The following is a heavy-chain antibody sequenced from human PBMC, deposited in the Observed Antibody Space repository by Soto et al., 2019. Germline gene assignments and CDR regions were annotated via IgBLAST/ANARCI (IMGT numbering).Heavy chain of an antibody. Sequence: PGGSLRLSCAASGFTFSSYAMSWVRQAPGKGLEWVSAISGSGGSTYYADSVKGRFTISRDNAKNTLYLQMNSLRAEDTAVYYCAKTVLLDTGFDPWGQGAMVTVSS. J-gene: IGHJ5*02. V-gene: IGHV3-23*01. D-gene: IGHD5-18*01. CDR2: ISGSGGST. CDR1: GFTFSSYA. CDR3: AKTVLLDTGFDP.